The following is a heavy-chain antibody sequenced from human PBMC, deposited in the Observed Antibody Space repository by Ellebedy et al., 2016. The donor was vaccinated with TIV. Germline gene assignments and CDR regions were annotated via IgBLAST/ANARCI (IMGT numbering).Heavy chain of an antibody. CDR3: ATGYSSSWYFPSTY. CDR1: GFTFSSYS. D-gene: IGHD6-13*01. V-gene: IGHV3-30*03. Sequence: GESLKISCAASGFTFSSYSMNWVRQAPGKGLEWVAVISYDGSNKYYADSVKGRFTISRDNSKNTLYLQMNRLRSDDTAVYYCATGYSSSWYFPSTYWGQGTLVTVSS. CDR2: ISYDGSNK. J-gene: IGHJ4*02.